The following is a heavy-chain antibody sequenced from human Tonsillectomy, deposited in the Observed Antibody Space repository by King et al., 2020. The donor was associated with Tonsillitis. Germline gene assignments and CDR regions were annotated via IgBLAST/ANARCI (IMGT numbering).Heavy chain of an antibody. CDR2: INPGSGVT. Sequence: VQLVESGAEVKKPGASVKVSCKASGYTFTGYDMHWVRQAPGQGLEWMGWINPGSGVTKYAQKFQGRVTMTRDTSISTAYMELSRLTSDDTVVYYCARVGDCSGGSCGKWGQGTLITVSS. CDR3: ARVGDCSGGSCGK. CDR1: GYTFTGYD. V-gene: IGHV1-2*02. J-gene: IGHJ4*02. D-gene: IGHD2-15*01.